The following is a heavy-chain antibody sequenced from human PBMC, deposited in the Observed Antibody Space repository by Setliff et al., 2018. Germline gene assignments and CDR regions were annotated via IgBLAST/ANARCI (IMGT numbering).Heavy chain of an antibody. CDR1: GYSFTNYG. V-gene: IGHV1-18*01. J-gene: IGHJ4*02. CDR2: NSV. CDR3: ARGPPDFVVVPAAAKFDF. D-gene: IGHD2-2*01. Sequence: GASVKVSCKTSGYSFTNYGINWVRQAPGQGLEWMGWNSVYAREFQGRVTMTTDTPTSTAYMELRSLRSDDTAVYYCARGPPDFVVVPAAAKFDFWGQGTLVTVS.